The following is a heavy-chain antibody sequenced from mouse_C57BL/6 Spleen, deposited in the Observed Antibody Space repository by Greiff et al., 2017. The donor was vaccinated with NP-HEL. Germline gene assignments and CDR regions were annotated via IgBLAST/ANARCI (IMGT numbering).Heavy chain of an antibody. CDR1: GYTFTSYW. Sequence: VQLQQSGAELVRPGSSVKLSCKASGYTFTSYWMHWVKQRPIQGLEWIGNIDPSDSETHYNQKFKDKATLTVDKSSSTAYMQLSSLTSEDSAVYYCARYGGGYFDVWGTGTTVTVSS. CDR2: IDPSDSET. CDR3: ARYGGGYFDV. J-gene: IGHJ1*03. V-gene: IGHV1-52*01. D-gene: IGHD1-1*01.